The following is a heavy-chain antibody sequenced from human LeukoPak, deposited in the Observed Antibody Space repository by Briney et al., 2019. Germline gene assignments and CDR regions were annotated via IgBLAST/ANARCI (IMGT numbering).Heavy chain of an antibody. D-gene: IGHD3-16*01. CDR2: MNIDGSRR. CDR1: GVSFSTSW. CDR3: ARDPGWGALDY. V-gene: IGHV3-7*03. J-gene: IGHJ4*02. Sequence: PGGSLRLSCAASGVSFSTSWMTWVRQTPGKGLELVGNMNIDGSRRYHGDSVEGRFTISRDNVKNTLYLQMNSLRVEDTAVYYCARDPGWGALDYWGQGALVIVSS.